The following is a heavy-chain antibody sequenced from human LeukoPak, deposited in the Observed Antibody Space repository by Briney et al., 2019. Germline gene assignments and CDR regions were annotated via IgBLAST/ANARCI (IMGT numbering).Heavy chain of an antibody. J-gene: IGHJ4*02. CDR2: IYYSGST. CDR1: GGSISSSSYF. CDR3: ARRMTPTRSLDY. V-gene: IGHV4-39*01. Sequence: SETLSLTCTVSGGSISSSSYFWGWIRQPPGKGLEWIGSIYYSGSTYYHPSLKSRVTISVDTSNNQFSLKLSSVTAADTAVYYCARRMTPTRSLDYWGQGTLVTVSS. D-gene: IGHD2-15*01.